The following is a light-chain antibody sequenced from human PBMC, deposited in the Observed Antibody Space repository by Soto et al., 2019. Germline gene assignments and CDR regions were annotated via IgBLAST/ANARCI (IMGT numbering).Light chain of an antibody. Sequence: EIVMTQSPATLSVSPGERATLSCRASQSIGTNLAWYQQKPGQAPRVLISRTSTRATGIPARFSGSGSETEFTLTISSVQSEDVGVYCCQQYNKWQTWTFGQGTKVEIK. CDR1: QSIGTN. CDR2: RTS. CDR3: QQYNKWQTWT. J-gene: IGKJ1*01. V-gene: IGKV3-15*01.